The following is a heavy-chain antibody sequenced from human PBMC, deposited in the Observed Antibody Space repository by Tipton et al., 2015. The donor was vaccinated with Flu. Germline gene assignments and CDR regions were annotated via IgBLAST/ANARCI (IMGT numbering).Heavy chain of an antibody. CDR3: ARGGVLYYYAY. V-gene: IGHV4-39*07. CDR2: IYYGGST. J-gene: IGHJ4*02. CDR1: GGSISTSTYY. D-gene: IGHD3-10*01. Sequence: LRLSCTVSGGSISTSTYYWGWVRQPPGKGLEWIGSIYYGGSTYYNPSLKSRVTISVDTSKNQFSLNLNSVTAADTAVYYCARGGVLYYYAYWGQGTLVTASP.